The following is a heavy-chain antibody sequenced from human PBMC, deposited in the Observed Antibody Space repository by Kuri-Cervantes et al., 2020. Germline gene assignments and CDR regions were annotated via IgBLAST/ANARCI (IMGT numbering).Heavy chain of an antibody. Sequence: SGPTLVKPTQTLTLTCTLSGFSLSTSGVGVGWIRQPPGKALEWLALIDWDDDKYYSTSLKTRLTISKDTSKNQVVLTMTNMDPVDTATYYCARTAGPAAAFDIWGQGTMVTVSS. D-gene: IGHD6-19*01. CDR3: ARTAGPAAAFDI. V-gene: IGHV2-70*01. CDR1: GFSLSTSGVG. CDR2: IDWDDDK. J-gene: IGHJ3*02.